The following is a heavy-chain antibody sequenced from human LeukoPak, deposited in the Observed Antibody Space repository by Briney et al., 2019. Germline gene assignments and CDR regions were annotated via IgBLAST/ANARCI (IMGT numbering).Heavy chain of an antibody. CDR2: IRSKTYDGTT. CDR1: GFTFGDYA. Sequence: GGSLRLSCTASGFTFGDYAMSWVRQAPGKGLEWVGFIRSKTYDGTTEYAASVKGRFTISRDDSKSIAYLQMNSLKTDDTAVYYCTRVWLQYFDYWGQGTLITVSS. CDR3: TRVWLQYFDY. V-gene: IGHV3-49*04. D-gene: IGHD5-24*01. J-gene: IGHJ4*02.